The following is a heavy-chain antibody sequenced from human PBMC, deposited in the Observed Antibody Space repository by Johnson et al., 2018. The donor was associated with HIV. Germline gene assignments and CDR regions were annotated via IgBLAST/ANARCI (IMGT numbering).Heavy chain of an antibody. J-gene: IGHJ3*02. CDR2: IKQDGSEK. Sequence: VQLVESGGGLVQPGGSLRLSCAASGFTFSSYWMSLVRQAPGKGLEWVANIKQDGSEKYYVDSVKGRFTISRDNAKNSLYLQMNSLRAEDTAVYYCARDEYPLRAAAWKSAFDIWGQGTMVTVSS. CDR1: GFTFSSYW. V-gene: IGHV3-7*01. D-gene: IGHD6-13*01. CDR3: ARDEYPLRAAAWKSAFDI.